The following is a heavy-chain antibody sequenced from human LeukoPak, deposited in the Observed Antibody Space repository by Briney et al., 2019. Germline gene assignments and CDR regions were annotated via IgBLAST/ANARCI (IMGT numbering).Heavy chain of an antibody. CDR1: GVSISSSNSY. D-gene: IGHD3/OR15-3a*01. CDR2: IYYSGNT. J-gene: IGHJ4*02. Sequence: SETLSLTCTVSGVSISSSNSYWGWLRPPPGTGLEWIGSIYYSGNTYYNASLKSQVSISIDTSKNQFSLRLTSVTAADTAVYYCARQTGSGLFILPGGQGTLVTVSS. CDR3: ARQTGSGLFILP. V-gene: IGHV4-39*01.